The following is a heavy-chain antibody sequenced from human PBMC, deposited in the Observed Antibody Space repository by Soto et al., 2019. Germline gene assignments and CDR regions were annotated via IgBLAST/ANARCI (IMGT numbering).Heavy chain of an antibody. J-gene: IGHJ5*02. Sequence: GGSLRLSCAASGFTFSSYAMSWVRQAPGKGLEWVSAISGSGGSTYYADSVKGRFTISRDNSKNTLYLQMNSLRAEDTAVYYCAKVSARAAGVVRYNWFDTWGQGTLVTVSS. CDR1: GFTFSSYA. CDR3: AKVSARAAGVVRYNWFDT. V-gene: IGHV3-23*01. CDR2: ISGSGGST. D-gene: IGHD6-13*01.